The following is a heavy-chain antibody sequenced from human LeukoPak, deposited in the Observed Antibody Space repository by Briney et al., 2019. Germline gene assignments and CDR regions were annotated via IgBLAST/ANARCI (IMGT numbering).Heavy chain of an antibody. CDR3: ARSEPDIAVAGTPFDY. V-gene: IGHV4-38-2*02. D-gene: IGHD6-19*01. J-gene: IGHJ4*02. CDR1: GYSISSGYY. Sequence: SETLSLTCTVSGYSISSGYYWGWIRQPPGKGLEWIGSIYHSGSTYYNPSLKSRVTISVDTSKNQFSLKLSSVTAADTAVYYCARSEPDIAVAGTPFDYWGQGTLVTVSS. CDR2: IYHSGST.